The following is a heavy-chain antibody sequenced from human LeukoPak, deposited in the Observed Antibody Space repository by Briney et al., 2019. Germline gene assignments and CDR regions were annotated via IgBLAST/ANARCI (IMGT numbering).Heavy chain of an antibody. Sequence: ASVKVSCKASGYTFTSYYMHWVRQAPGQGLEWMGIINPSGGSTSYAQKFQGRVTMTRDTSTSTVYMELSSLRSEDTAVYYCARGDYYDSSGYLALFDYWGQGTLFTVSS. CDR2: INPSGGST. CDR3: ARGDYYDSSGYLALFDY. J-gene: IGHJ4*02. V-gene: IGHV1-46*01. CDR1: GYTFTSYY. D-gene: IGHD3-22*01.